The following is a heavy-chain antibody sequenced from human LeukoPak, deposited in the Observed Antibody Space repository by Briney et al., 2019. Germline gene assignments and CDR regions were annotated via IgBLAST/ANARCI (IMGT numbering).Heavy chain of an antibody. Sequence: EASVKVSCEASGGTFSSYAISWVRQAPGQGLEWMGRIIPIFGTANYAQKFQGRVTITTDESTSTAYMELSSLRSEDTAVYYCARDQGYCDSSGYFTYYYMDVWGKGTTVTVSS. CDR1: GGTFSSYA. CDR2: IIPIFGTA. CDR3: ARDQGYCDSSGYFTYYYMDV. J-gene: IGHJ6*03. V-gene: IGHV1-69*05. D-gene: IGHD3-22*01.